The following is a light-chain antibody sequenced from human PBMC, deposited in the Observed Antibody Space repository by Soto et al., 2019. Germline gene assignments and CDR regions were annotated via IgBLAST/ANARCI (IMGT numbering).Light chain of an antibody. Sequence: EIVLTQSPGTLSLSPGERATLSCRASQSVSNNYLAWYQQKPGQAPRLLISDASGRATGIPDRFSGSGSETDFSLTINRLEPEDFAVYFCQRYGSSPITFGQGTRLEIK. CDR1: QSVSNNY. J-gene: IGKJ5*01. CDR2: DAS. V-gene: IGKV3-20*01. CDR3: QRYGSSPIT.